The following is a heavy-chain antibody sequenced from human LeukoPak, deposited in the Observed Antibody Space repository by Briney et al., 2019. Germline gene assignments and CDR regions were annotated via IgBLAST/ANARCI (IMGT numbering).Heavy chain of an antibody. CDR3: TTSRHSSSWYYNDY. CDR1: GFTFSGNS. CDR2: ISASSTII. J-gene: IGHJ4*02. D-gene: IGHD6-13*01. Sequence: GGSLRLSCVGSGFTFSGNSMNWVRQGPGRGLEWVSHISASSTIIHYADSVKGRVTISRDNAKNSVFLQMNRLRVEDTAVYYCTTSRHSSSWYYNDYWGQGILVTVS. V-gene: IGHV3-48*01.